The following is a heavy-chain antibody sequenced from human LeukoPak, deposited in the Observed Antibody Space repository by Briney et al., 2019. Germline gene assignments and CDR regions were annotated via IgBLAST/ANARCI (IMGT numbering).Heavy chain of an antibody. J-gene: IGHJ4*02. CDR2: IDRDGSRI. CDR3: VRGNDYGGPHY. V-gene: IGHV3-74*01. Sequence: GGSLRLSCAASGFIFDDYAMHWVRQAPGKGLVWVSRIDRDGSRINYADSVKGRFTISRDNGKNTLFLQMNSLRAEDAAVYYCVRGNDYGGPHYWGQGTLVTVSS. CDR1: GFIFDDYA. D-gene: IGHD4-23*01.